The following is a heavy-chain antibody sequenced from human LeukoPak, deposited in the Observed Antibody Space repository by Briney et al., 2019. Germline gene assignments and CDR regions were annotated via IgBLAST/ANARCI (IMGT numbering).Heavy chain of an antibody. CDR3: ARLTSRSGFDY. D-gene: IGHD3-9*01. J-gene: IGHJ4*02. CDR1: GFTFSSHA. Sequence: GRSLRLSCAASGFTFSSHAMNWVRQAPGKGLEWMAFISYDGSTQYYADSVKGRFTISRDNSKNTVYLQMNSLRAEDTAVYFCARLTSRSGFDYWGQGTLVTVSS. V-gene: IGHV3-30*01. CDR2: ISYDGSTQ.